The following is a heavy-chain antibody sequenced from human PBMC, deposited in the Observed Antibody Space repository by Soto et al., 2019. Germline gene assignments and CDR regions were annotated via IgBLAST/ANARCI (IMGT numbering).Heavy chain of an antibody. CDR2: MFGSGKT. V-gene: IGHV4-4*07. J-gene: IGHJ1*01. D-gene: IGHD3-16*01. Sequence: PSETLSLTCTVSGVSISSYYWSWIRQPAGKGLEWIGRMFGSGKTNYNPSLKSRVTMSVDTPKNLFSLSLSSVTAADTAIYYCARGEEYYASNGHFTAEYFQNWGQGTPVTVSS. CDR3: ARGEEYYASNGHFTAEYFQN. CDR1: GVSISSYY.